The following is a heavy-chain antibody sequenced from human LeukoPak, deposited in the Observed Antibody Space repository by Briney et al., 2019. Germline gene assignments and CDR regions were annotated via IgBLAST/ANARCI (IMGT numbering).Heavy chain of an antibody. D-gene: IGHD2-15*01. J-gene: IGHJ4*02. Sequence: ASVKVSCKASGYTFTSYYMHWARQAPGQGLEWMGIINPSGGSTSYAQKFQGRVTMTRDTSTSTVYMELSSLRSEDTAVYYCARSRLDCSGGSCYPPFDYWGQGTLVTVSS. CDR3: ARSRLDCSGGSCYPPFDY. CDR1: GYTFTSYY. V-gene: IGHV1-46*01. CDR2: INPSGGST.